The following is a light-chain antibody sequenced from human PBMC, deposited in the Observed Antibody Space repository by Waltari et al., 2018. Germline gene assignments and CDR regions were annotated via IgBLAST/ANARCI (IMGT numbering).Light chain of an antibody. CDR1: ESSGKY. Sequence: DIQMTQSPSSLSASVGDRITITCRASESSGKYLNWYPQRPGKAPQLLIDAASNLQSGAPSRFSGSGPGTAFTLTISSLRPEDSATYYCQQSYTAPYTFGQGTHLEVK. CDR2: AAS. V-gene: IGKV1-39*01. CDR3: QQSYTAPYT. J-gene: IGKJ2*01.